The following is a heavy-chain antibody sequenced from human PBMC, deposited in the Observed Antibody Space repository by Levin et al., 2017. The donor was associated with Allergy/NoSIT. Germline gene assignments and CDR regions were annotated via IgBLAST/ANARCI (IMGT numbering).Heavy chain of an antibody. D-gene: IGHD6-19*01. CDR1: GGSFSGYY. J-gene: IGHJ5*02. V-gene: IGHV4-34*01. Sequence: SETLSLTCAVYGGSFSGYYWSWIRQPPGKGLEWIGEINHSGSTYYNPSLKSRVTISVDTSKNQFSLKLSSVTAADTAVYYCARWDSSGWNWFDPWGQGTLVTVSS. CDR2: INHSGST. CDR3: ARWDSSGWNWFDP.